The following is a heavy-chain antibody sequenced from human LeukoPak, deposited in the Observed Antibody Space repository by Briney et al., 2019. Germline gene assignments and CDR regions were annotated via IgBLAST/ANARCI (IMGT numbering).Heavy chain of an antibody. CDR1: GYTFTGYY. CDR2: INPNSGGT. D-gene: IGHD3-3*01. V-gene: IGHV1-2*02. J-gene: IGHJ5*02. Sequence: EASVKVSCKASGYTFTGYYMYWVRQAPGQGLEWMGWINPNSGGTNYAQKFQGRVTMTRDTSISTAYMELSRLRSDDTAVYYCARGQYYDFWSGYFDWFDPWGQGTLVTVSS. CDR3: ARGQYYDFWSGYFDWFDP.